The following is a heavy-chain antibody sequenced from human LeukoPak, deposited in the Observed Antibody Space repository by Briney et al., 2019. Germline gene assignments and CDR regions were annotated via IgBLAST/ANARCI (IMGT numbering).Heavy chain of an antibody. Sequence: ASVKVSCKASGGTFSSYAISWVRQAPGQGLEWMGRIIPILGIANYAQKFQGRVTITADKSTSTAYMELSSLRSEDTAVYYCARSILWFGELLSDFDYWGQGTLVTVSS. CDR1: GGTFSSYA. V-gene: IGHV1-69*04. CDR2: IIPILGIA. J-gene: IGHJ4*02. CDR3: ARSILWFGELLSDFDY. D-gene: IGHD3-10*01.